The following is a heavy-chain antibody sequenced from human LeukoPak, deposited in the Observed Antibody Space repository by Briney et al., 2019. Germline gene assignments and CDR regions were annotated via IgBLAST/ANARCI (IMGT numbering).Heavy chain of an antibody. D-gene: IGHD5-24*01. CDR2: MNPNSGNT. V-gene: IGHV1-8*03. CDR3: ARDRDGYNGRWFDP. Sequence: ASVKVSCKASGYTFTSYDINWVRQATGQGLEWMGWMNPNSGNTGYAQKFQGRVTITRNTSISTAYMELSSLRSEDTAVYYCARDRDGYNGRWFDPWGQGTLVTVSS. J-gene: IGHJ5*02. CDR1: GYTFTSYD.